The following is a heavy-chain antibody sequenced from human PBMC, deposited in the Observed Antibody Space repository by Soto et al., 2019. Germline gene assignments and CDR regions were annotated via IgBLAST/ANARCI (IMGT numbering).Heavy chain of an antibody. D-gene: IGHD1-26*01. CDR1: GDSVSSNSAA. V-gene: IGHV6-1*01. Sequence: QVQLQQSGPGLVKPSQTLSLTCAISGDSVSSNSAAWNWVRQSPSRGLEWLGRTYSRPKFYNDYAVSVSGRITSTPDTSKNQFSLLFNSVTPEDTAVYYCVRGEVGPWGFDYWGQGTLVTASS. J-gene: IGHJ4*02. CDR3: VRGEVGPWGFDY. CDR2: TYSRPKFYN.